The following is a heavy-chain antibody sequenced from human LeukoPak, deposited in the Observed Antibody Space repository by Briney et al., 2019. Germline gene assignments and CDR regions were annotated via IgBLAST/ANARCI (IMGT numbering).Heavy chain of an antibody. J-gene: IGHJ4*02. D-gene: IGHD5-18*01. CDR3: AGRPTGYSSGYIH. CDR1: GFPFSYYA. Sequence: GGSLRLSCAASGFPFSYYAMQWVRQAPDKGLEWVAALSYDGSTEYYADSVKGRFTISRDNSENIVYLQMNNLRVEDTAVYYCAGRPTGYSSGYIHWGQGTLVTVSS. V-gene: IGHV3-30*04. CDR2: LSYDGSTE.